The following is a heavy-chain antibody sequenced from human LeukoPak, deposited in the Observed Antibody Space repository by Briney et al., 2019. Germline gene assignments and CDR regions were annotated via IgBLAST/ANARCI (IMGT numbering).Heavy chain of an antibody. CDR3: ARGPFSLWFGELFSKYYFDY. D-gene: IGHD3-10*01. CDR1: GYTFTGYY. Sequence: ASVKVSCKASGYTFTGYYMHWVRRAPGQGLEWMGWINPNSGGTNYAQKFQGRVTMTRDTSISTAYMELSRLRSDDTAVYYCARGPFSLWFGELFSKYYFDYWGQGTLVTVSS. CDR2: INPNSGGT. V-gene: IGHV1-2*02. J-gene: IGHJ4*02.